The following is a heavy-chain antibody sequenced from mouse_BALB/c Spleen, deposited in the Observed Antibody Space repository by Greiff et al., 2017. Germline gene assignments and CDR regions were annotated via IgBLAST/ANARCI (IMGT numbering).Heavy chain of an antibody. V-gene: IGHV8-12*01. CDR2: IYWDDDK. CDR1: GFSLSTSGMG. Sequence: ESGPGILQPSQTLSLTCSFSGFSLSTSGMGVSWIRQPSGKGLEWLAHIYWDDDKRYNPSLKSRLTISKDTSSNQVFLKITSVDTADTATYYCARKKYYYAMDYWGQGTSVTVSS. CDR3: ARKKYYYAMDY. J-gene: IGHJ4*01.